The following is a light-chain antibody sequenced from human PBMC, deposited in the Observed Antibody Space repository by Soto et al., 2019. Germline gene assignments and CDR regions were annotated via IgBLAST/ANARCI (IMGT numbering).Light chain of an antibody. V-gene: IGKV1-39*01. J-gene: IGKJ1*01. Sequence: DSKMTQSPSSRSATEGERVTSTGLASQSITNLLHWYQQKPGKAPKLLIYGASSLQGGVPSRFSGSGSGTDFALTISSLQPEDFATYYCQQTYYIPRTFGQGTKVDI. CDR1: QSITNL. CDR3: QQTYYIPRT. CDR2: GAS.